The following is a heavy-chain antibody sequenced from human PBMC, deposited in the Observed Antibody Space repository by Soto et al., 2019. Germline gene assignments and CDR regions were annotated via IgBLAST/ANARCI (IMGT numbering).Heavy chain of an antibody. J-gene: IGHJ4*02. CDR1: GGSISSSIYY. D-gene: IGHD1-7*01. V-gene: IGHV4-39*01. CDR3: AGGLTGTTSYFDY. Sequence: PSETLSLTCTVSGGSISSSIYYWGWIRQPPGKGLEWIGSIYCSGSTYYKPSLKSRVTISVDTSKNQFSLKLSSVTAADTAVYYCAGGLTGTTSYFDYWGQGTLVTVSS. CDR2: IYCSGST.